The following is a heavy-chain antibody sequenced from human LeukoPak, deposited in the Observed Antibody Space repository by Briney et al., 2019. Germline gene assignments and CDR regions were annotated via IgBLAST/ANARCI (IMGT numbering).Heavy chain of an antibody. D-gene: IGHD4-17*01. J-gene: IGHJ6*02. CDR3: ARGLRDPYYYYGMDV. Sequence: APVKVSCKASGYTFTSYYMHWVRQAPGQGLEWMGIINPSGGSTSYAQKFQGRVTMTRDTSTSTVYMELSSLRSEDTAVYYCARGLRDPYYYYGMDVWGQGTTVTVSS. CDR1: GYTFTSYY. V-gene: IGHV1-46*01. CDR2: INPSGGST.